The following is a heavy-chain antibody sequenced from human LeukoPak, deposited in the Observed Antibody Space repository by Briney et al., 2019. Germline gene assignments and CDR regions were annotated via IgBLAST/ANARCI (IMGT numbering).Heavy chain of an antibody. J-gene: IGHJ4*02. Sequence: PGGSLRLSCAASGFTFSSYSMNWVRQAPGKGLEWVSSISSSSSYIYYADSVKGRFTISRDNAKNSLYPQMNSLRAEDTAVYYCAKVESGGYSFGNFDFWGQGTLVAVSS. V-gene: IGHV3-21*01. CDR3: AKVESGGYSFGNFDF. CDR1: GFTFSSYS. CDR2: ISSSSSYI. D-gene: IGHD5-18*01.